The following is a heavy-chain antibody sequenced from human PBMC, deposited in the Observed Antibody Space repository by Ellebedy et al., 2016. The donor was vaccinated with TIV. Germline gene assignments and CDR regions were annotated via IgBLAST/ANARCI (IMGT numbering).Heavy chain of an antibody. J-gene: IGHJ4*02. CDR2: ITASGQST. V-gene: IGHV3-23*01. Sequence: GESLKISCAASGFTFGSFDMSWVRQAPGKGLEWLSGITASGQSTFYADSLRGRFTVSRDNSNNTLYLQMSSLRAVDTATYYWAVFYTSGTYWGQGTLVTVSS. D-gene: IGHD3-10*01. CDR1: GFTFGSFD. CDR3: AVFYTSGTY.